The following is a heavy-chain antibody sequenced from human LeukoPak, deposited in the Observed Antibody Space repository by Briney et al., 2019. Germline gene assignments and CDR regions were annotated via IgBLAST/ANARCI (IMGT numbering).Heavy chain of an antibody. CDR2: IYTSGST. V-gene: IGHV4-61*02. Sequence: SETLSLTCTVSGGSISSGSYYWSWIRQPAGKGLEWIGRIYTSGSTNYNPSLKSRVTISVDTSKNQFSLKLSSVTAADTAVYYCARARWGLFDYWGQGTLVTVSS. CDR3: ARARWGLFDY. CDR1: GGSISSGSYY. D-gene: IGHD3-16*01. J-gene: IGHJ4*02.